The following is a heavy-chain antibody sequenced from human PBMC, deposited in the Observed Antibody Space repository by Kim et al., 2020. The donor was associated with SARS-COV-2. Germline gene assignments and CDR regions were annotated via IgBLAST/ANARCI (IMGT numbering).Heavy chain of an antibody. J-gene: IGHJ4*02. V-gene: IGHV3-23*01. Sequence: GGSLRLSCAASGFAFNIYDMVWVRQAPGKGLEWVSAINGGGGTTYYADSVKGRFTISRDNSKDPLYLQLNSLRAEDTALYYCAKGRGGYDFDYWGQGTLV. D-gene: IGHD5-12*01. CDR1: GFAFNIYD. CDR3: AKGRGGYDFDY. CDR2: INGGGGTT.